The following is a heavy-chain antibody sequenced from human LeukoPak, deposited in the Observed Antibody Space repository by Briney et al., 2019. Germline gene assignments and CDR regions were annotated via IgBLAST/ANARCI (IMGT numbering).Heavy chain of an antibody. CDR3: ARLPRYYYDSSGYYPAFDY. CDR1: GFTFDDYG. Sequence: GGSLRLSCAASGFTFDDYGMSWVRQAPGKGLEWVSGINWNGGSTGYADSVKGRFTISRDNAKNSLYLQMNSLRAEDTALYYCARLPRYYYDSSGYYPAFDYWGQGTLVTVSS. V-gene: IGHV3-20*04. J-gene: IGHJ4*02. CDR2: INWNGGST. D-gene: IGHD3-22*01.